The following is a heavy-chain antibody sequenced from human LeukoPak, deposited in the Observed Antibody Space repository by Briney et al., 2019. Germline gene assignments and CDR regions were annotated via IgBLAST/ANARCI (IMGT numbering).Heavy chain of an antibody. CDR2: IRRKRNGYTT. CDR3: SRDGRQGYQSAFDI. J-gene: IGHJ3*02. V-gene: IGHV3-72*01. Sequence: GGSLRLSCAASGFTFSDYILDWVRQAPGKGLEWVGRIRRKRNGYTTEFAASVKGRFTISRDDSENSLYLHMNNLRTEDTAVYYCSRDGRQGYQSAFDIWGQRTMVTVSS. D-gene: IGHD3-16*02. CDR1: GFTFSDYI.